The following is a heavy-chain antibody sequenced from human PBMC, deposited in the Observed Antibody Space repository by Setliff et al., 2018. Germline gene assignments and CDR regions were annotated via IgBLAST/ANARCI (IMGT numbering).Heavy chain of an antibody. CDR2: INNYNGNT. CDR3: ARGVCSGGSCGYYYYYYMDV. D-gene: IGHD2-15*01. J-gene: IGHJ6*03. V-gene: IGHV1-18*01. CDR1: GYTFISYG. Sequence: VKVSCKTSGYTFISYGISWVRQAPGQGLEWMGWINNYNGNTDYAQNIQGRVTITADESTSTAYMELSSLRSEDTAVYYCARGVCSGGSCGYYYYYYMDVWGKGTTVTVSS.